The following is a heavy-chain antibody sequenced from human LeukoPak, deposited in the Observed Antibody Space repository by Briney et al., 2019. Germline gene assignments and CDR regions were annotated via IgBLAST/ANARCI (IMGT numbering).Heavy chain of an antibody. CDR1: GFIFSHYG. Sequence: GGSLRLSCAASGFIFSHYGMHWVRQAPGKGLEWVAVIQDDASTENFADSVKGRFTISRDNSKNTVYLQMNSLRVEDTAVYYCARELSQIVWGGLDYGGQGTLVSVSS. V-gene: IGHV3-33*05. CDR2: IQDDASTE. D-gene: IGHD2-21*01. CDR3: ARELSQIVWGGLDY. J-gene: IGHJ4*02.